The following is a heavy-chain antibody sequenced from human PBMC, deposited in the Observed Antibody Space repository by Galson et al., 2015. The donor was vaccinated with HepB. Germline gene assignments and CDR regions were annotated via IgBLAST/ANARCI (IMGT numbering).Heavy chain of an antibody. D-gene: IGHD6-19*01. Sequence: LRLSCAASGFTFSNYAMGWVRQAPGKGLEWVSAMSHTGSTYYADSVKGRFTISRDNSKSALYLQMNSLRAEDTAVYYCAKGQTGGGWSKYYFVYWGQGTLVTVSS. CDR3: AKGQTGGGWSKYYFVY. V-gene: IGHV3-23*01. CDR2: MSHTGST. J-gene: IGHJ4*02. CDR1: GFTFSNYA.